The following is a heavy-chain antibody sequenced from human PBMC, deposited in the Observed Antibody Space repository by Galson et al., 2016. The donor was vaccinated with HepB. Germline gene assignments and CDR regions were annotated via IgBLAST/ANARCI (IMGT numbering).Heavy chain of an antibody. Sequence: TLSLTCSVSDGSLRSDNYYWNWIRQPAGKGLQWIGRIYSSGNTNYHPSLRSRVTISLDTSKNQFSLRLNAVTAADTAVYFCARGDSSYCNGGKCQNYAMDVWGKETTVIGSS. CDR1: DGSLRSDNYY. J-gene: IGHJ6*04. CDR2: IYSSGNT. V-gene: IGHV4-61*02. CDR3: ARGDSSYCNGGKCQNYAMDV. D-gene: IGHD2-15*01.